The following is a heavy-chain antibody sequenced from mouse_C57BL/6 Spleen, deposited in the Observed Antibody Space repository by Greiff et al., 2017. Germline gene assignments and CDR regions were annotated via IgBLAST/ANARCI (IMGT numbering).Heavy chain of an antibody. J-gene: IGHJ4*01. D-gene: IGHD4-1*02. V-gene: IGHV1-82*01. CDR3: AISSQLAMDY. CDR1: GYAFSSSW. CDR2: IYPGDGNT. Sequence: VQLQQSGPELVKPGASVKISCKASGYAFSSSWMNWVKQRPGKGLEWIGRIYPGDGNTNYNGKFKGKATLTADKSSSTAYMHLSSLTSEDSAVFFGAISSQLAMDYCGQGTSVTVSS.